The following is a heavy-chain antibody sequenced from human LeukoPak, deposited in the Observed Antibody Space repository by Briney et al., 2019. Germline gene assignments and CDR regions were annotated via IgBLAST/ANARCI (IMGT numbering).Heavy chain of an antibody. CDR3: ATLYGGNSGWYFDL. CDR2: IYYSGST. Sequence: PSETLSLTCTVSGRSISSSYWTYIRQPPGKGLEWIGYIYYSGSTNYNPSLKSRVTISVDTSKNQFSLKLSSVTAADTAVYYCATLYGGNSGWYFDLWGRGTLVTVSS. V-gene: IGHV4-59*08. D-gene: IGHD4-23*01. CDR1: GRSISSSY. J-gene: IGHJ2*01.